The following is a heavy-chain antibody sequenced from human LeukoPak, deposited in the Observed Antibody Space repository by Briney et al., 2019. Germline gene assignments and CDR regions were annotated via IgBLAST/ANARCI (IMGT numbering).Heavy chain of an antibody. D-gene: IGHD6-19*01. Sequence: PGRSLRLSCAASGFTFSNYGMHWVRQAPGKGLEWVAGISYDGSNKYYADSVKGRFTISRDNSKNTLYLQMNSLRAEDTAVYYCARVPTRGSVAGMFGYWGQGTLVTVSS. CDR3: ARVPTRGSVAGMFGY. J-gene: IGHJ4*02. CDR2: ISYDGSNK. CDR1: GFTFSNYG. V-gene: IGHV3-30*03.